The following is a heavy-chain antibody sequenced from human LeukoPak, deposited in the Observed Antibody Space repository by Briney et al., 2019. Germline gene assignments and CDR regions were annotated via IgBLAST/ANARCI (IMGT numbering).Heavy chain of an antibody. V-gene: IGHV3-23*01. CDR3: AKFPGRGGGTVADY. D-gene: IGHD4-23*01. J-gene: IGHJ4*02. CDR2: ISGSGDST. CDR1: GFTFDSYL. Sequence: GGSLRLSCAASGFTFDSYLNWVRQAPGKGLEWLSGISGSGDSTYYADSVKGRFTISRDNSKSTLFLQMSSLRAEDAAVYYCAKFPGRGGGTVADYWGQGTVVTVSS.